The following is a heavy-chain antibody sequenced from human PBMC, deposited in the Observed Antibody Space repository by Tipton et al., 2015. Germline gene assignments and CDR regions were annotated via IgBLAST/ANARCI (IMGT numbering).Heavy chain of an antibody. CDR3: AKDFYGGNSGIQLDY. CDR1: GFTFSDYY. D-gene: IGHD4-23*01. Sequence: GSLRLSCAASGFTFSDYYMTWIRQAPGKGLEWLSYIYTSHNAIYYADSVKGRFTSSRDNAKKSLYLQMDSVRPEDTALYYCAKDFYGGNSGIQLDYWGQGTQVTVSS. J-gene: IGHJ4*02. V-gene: IGHV3-11*01. CDR2: IYTSHNAI.